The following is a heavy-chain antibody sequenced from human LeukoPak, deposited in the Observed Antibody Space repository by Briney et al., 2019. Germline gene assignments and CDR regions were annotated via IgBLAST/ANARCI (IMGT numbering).Heavy chain of an antibody. J-gene: IGHJ4*02. V-gene: IGHV3-48*04. CDR3: ARDRSRYSGSGNGFDY. CDR1: GFTFNTYS. D-gene: IGHD3-10*01. CDR2: ISGSRSTK. Sequence: GGSLRLSCAASGFTFNTYSMNWVRQAPGKGLEWVSYISGSRSTKYYADSVKGRFSISRDNAKNSLYLQMNSLRAEDTAIYYCARDRSRYSGSGNGFDYWGQGTLVTVSS.